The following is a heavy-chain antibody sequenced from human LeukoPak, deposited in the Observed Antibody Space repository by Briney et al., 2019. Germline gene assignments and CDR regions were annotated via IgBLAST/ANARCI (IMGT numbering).Heavy chain of an antibody. V-gene: IGHV4-39*01. J-gene: IGHJ4*02. CDR3: ARYSYGLGY. Sequence: SETLSLTCTVSGGSISSTSYYWGWIRQPPGKGLEWIGSIYYTGSTYYNPSLKSRVTISVDTSKNQFSLKLSSVTAAHTAVYYCARYSYGLGYWGQGTLVTVSS. CDR2: IYYTGST. D-gene: IGHD5-18*01. CDR1: GGSISSTSYY.